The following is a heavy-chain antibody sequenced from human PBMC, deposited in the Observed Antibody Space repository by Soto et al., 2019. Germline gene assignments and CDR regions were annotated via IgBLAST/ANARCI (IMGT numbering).Heavy chain of an antibody. D-gene: IGHD3-3*01. J-gene: IGHJ5*02. CDR1: GGPISSGDYY. CDR3: ARDNVTPYYDFWSGSTNWFDP. Sequence: SETLSLTCTVSGGPISSGDYYWSWIRQPPGKGLEWIGYIYYSGSTYYNPSLKSRVTISVDTSKNQFSLKLSSVTAADTAVYYCARDNVTPYYDFWSGSTNWFDPWGQGTLVTVSS. V-gene: IGHV4-30-4*01. CDR2: IYYSGST.